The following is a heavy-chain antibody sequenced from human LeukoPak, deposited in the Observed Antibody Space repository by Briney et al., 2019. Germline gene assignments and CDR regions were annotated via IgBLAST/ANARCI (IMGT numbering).Heavy chain of an antibody. CDR3: ATERLQYFDY. V-gene: IGHV3-43*01. Sequence: GGSLRLSCAASGFSFDDYTMHWVRQAPGKGLEWVSLITRDGGSTFYADSVKGRFTISRDKTKNSLYLQMNSLRTEDTALYYYATERLQYFDYWGQGTLVTVSS. CDR2: ITRDGGST. J-gene: IGHJ4*02. CDR1: GFSFDDYT.